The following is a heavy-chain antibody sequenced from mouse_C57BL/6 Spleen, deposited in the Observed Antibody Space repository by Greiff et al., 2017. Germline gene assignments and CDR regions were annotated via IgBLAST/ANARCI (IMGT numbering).Heavy chain of an antibody. V-gene: IGHV1-26*01. J-gene: IGHJ2*01. CDR2: INPNNGGT. D-gene: IGHD2-3*01. CDR3: ASHDGYYGGY. CDR1: GYTFTDYY. Sequence: EVQLQQSGPELVKPGASVKISCKASGYTFTDYYMNWVKQSHGKSLEWIGDINPNNGGTSYNQKFKGKATLTVDKSSSTAYMELRSLTSEDSAVYYCASHDGYYGGYWGQGTTLTVSS.